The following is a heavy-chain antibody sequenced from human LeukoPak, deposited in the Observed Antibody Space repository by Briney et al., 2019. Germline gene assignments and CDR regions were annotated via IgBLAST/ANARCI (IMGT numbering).Heavy chain of an antibody. V-gene: IGHV3-66*01. CDR3: ASILRSSSGYYFDY. D-gene: IGHD3-10*01. CDR1: GFTVSTNY. CDR2: IYSGDTT. J-gene: IGHJ4*02. Sequence: GGSLRLSCAASGFTVSTNYMSWVRQAPGKGLEWVSVIYSGDTTFYYDSVRGKFTISRDNSKNTLYLQMNSLRAEDTAVYYCASILRSSSGYYFDYWGQGTLVTVSS.